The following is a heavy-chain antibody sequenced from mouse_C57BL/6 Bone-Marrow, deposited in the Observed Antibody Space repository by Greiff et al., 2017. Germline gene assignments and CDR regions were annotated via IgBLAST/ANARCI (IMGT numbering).Heavy chain of an antibody. CDR3: ARRGGLLRYFIDV. CDR2: IDPSDSYT. V-gene: IGHV1-69*01. D-gene: IGHD1-1*01. CDR1: GYTFTSYW. Sequence: QVQLQQPGAELVMPGASVKLSCKASGYTFTSYWMHWVKQRPGQGLEWIGEIDPSDSYTNYNQKFKGKSTLTVDKSSSTAYMQLSSLTSEDSAVYYCARRGGLLRYFIDVWGTGTTVTVSS. J-gene: IGHJ1*03.